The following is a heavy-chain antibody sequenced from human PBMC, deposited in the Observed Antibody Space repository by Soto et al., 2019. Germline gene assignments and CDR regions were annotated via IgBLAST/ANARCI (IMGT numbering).Heavy chain of an antibody. D-gene: IGHD6-6*01. Sequence: EVQLVESGGGLVQPGRSLRLSCEASGCTFDDYAMHWVRTAPGKGLEWGSSITWNSDNIVYADSVRGGFTISRDNAKNALYVEMNSLRVEDTALYYCARADGFVARPFDHCGQGTLVTVSS. J-gene: IGHJ4*02. CDR3: ARADGFVARPFDH. CDR2: ITWNSDNI. CDR1: GCTFDDYA. V-gene: IGHV3-9*01.